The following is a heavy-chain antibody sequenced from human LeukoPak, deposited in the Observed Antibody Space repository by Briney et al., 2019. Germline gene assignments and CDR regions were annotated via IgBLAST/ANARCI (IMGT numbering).Heavy chain of an antibody. V-gene: IGHV3-74*01. CDR1: GFTFSSYW. Sequence: GGSLRLSCAASGFTFSSYWMHWVRQAPGKELVWVSRINTDGSSTSYADSVKGRFTISRDNAKNTLYLQMNSLRAEDTAVYYCARDGYSYYYYYYYYMDVWGKGTPVTVSS. D-gene: IGHD2-2*03. CDR3: ARDGYSYYYYYYYYMDV. CDR2: INTDGSST. J-gene: IGHJ6*03.